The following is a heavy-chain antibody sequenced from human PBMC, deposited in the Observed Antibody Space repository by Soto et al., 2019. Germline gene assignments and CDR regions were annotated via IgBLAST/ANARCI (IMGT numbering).Heavy chain of an antibody. CDR2: IDPSDSYT. CDR1: EDFLKIPYW. CDR3: GIDFGSGHRDF. D-gene: IGHD6-19*01. J-gene: IGHJ4*02. V-gene: IGHV5-10-1*01. Sequence: GESLKISCQTPEDFLKIPYWITWVRQRPGKGLEWVGRIDPSDSYTTYNPSLKGHVILSFDKSINTAFLQWASLKASDTALYFCGIDFGSGHRDFWGQGSLFTVSA.